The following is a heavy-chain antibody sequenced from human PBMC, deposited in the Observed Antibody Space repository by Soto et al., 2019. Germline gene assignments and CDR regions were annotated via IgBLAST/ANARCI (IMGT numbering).Heavy chain of an antibody. J-gene: IGHJ4*02. CDR2: ISWDGSNR. CDR1: GFTFDEYA. D-gene: IGHD3-3*01. V-gene: IGHV3-43D*04. CDR3: AKDISRGPTKNYDFWSGPDY. Sequence: GGSLRLSCAASGFTFDEYAMHWVRQPPGKGLEWVSLISWDGSNRYYADSVQGRFTISRDSSKYSLYLEMNSLRPEDTALYYCAKDISRGPTKNYDFWSGPDYWGQGTLVTVSS.